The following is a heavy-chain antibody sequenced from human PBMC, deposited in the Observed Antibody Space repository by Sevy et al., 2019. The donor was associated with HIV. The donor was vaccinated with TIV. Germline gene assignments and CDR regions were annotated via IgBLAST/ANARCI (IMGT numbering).Heavy chain of an antibody. CDR2: IRYDGSNK. V-gene: IGHV3-30*02. CDR3: AKVRCSTSCYTGPFDY. D-gene: IGHD2-2*02. J-gene: IGHJ4*02. CDR1: GFTFSSYG. Sequence: GSLRLSCAASGFTFSSYGMHWVRQAPGKGLEWVAFIRYDGSNKYYADSVKGRFTISRDNSKNTLYLQMNSLRAEDTAVYYCAKVRCSTSCYTGPFDYWGQGTLVTVSS.